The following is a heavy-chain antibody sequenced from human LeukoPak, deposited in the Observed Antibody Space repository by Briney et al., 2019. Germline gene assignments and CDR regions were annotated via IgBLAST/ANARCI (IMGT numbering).Heavy chain of an antibody. CDR3: ARVAGGNWPPDY. V-gene: IGHV4-61*08. D-gene: IGHD3-16*01. CDR2: IYYSGST. Sequence: SETLSLTSTVSGGSINSGGSYWSWIRQHPGKGLEWIGYIYYSGSTNYNPSLKSRVTISVDTSKNQFSLKLSSVTAADTAVYYCARVAGGNWPPDYWGQRTLVTVS. CDR1: GGSINSGGSY. J-gene: IGHJ4*02.